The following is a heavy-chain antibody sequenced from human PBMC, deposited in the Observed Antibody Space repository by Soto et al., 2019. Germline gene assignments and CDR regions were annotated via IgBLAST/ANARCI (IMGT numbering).Heavy chain of an antibody. V-gene: IGHV1-3*01. J-gene: IGHJ6*02. D-gene: IGHD3-10*01. CDR2: INAGNGNT. CDR1: GYTFTSYA. CDR3: AGHYGSGSYYNDPPYYYYYGMDV. Sequence: ASVKVSCTASGYTFTSYAMHWVRQAPGQRLEWMGWINAGNGNTKYSQKFQGRVTITRDKSASTAYMELSSLRSEDTAVYYCAGHYGSGSYYNDPPYYYYYGMDVWGQGTTVTVSS.